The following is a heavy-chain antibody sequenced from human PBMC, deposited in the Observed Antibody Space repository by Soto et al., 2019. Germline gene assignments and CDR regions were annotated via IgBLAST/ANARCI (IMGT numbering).Heavy chain of an antibody. CDR3: AKGSAAGVPYFFDH. CDR2: ITGDTTST. CDR1: GFTFSTYA. J-gene: IGHJ4*02. Sequence: EVQLLESGGGLVQPGESLRLSCVASGFTFSTYAMAWVRQVPGEGLEWVSAITGDTTSTYYADSVKGRFAISRDNSKSTLFLQMTSLSAEDTAVYYCAKGSAAGVPYFFDHWGQGTLVTVSS. V-gene: IGHV3-23*01. D-gene: IGHD6-13*01.